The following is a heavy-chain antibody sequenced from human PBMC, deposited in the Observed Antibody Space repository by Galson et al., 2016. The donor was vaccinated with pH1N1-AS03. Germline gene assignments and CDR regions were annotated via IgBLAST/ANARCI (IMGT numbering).Heavy chain of an antibody. CDR1: GYIFTSYW. D-gene: IGHD5-24*01. V-gene: IGHV5-51*01. Sequence: QSGAEVKKPGESLKISCKTSGYIFTSYWVAWVRHMPGKGLKWMGIIYPGDSDTRYSPSFQGQVTISADRSINTAYLQRSSLMASDTAIYYCARQVRDGYNDYLDYWGQGILVTVSS. CDR2: IYPGDSDT. J-gene: IGHJ4*02. CDR3: ARQVRDGYNDYLDY.